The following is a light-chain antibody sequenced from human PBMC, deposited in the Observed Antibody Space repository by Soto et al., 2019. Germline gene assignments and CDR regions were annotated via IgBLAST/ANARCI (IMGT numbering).Light chain of an antibody. J-gene: IGKJ4*01. Sequence: EIELTQPPATLSLSPGERATLSCRASQSVSSYLAWYQQKPGQAPRLLIYDASNRATGIPARFSGSGSGTDFTLTISSLEPEDFAVYYCQQRSNWPPLFGGGTKVDIK. V-gene: IGKV3-11*01. CDR1: QSVSSY. CDR3: QQRSNWPPL. CDR2: DAS.